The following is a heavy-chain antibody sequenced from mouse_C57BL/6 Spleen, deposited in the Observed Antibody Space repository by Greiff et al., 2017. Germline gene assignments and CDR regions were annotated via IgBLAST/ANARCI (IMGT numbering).Heavy chain of an antibody. CDR3: AREEDEGYYYGSRNWYFDV. D-gene: IGHD1-1*01. CDR1: GYSITSGYY. CDR2: ISYDGSN. Sequence: DVKLVESGPGLVKPSQSLSLTCSVTGYSITSGYYWNWLRQFPGNKLEWMGYISYDGSNNYNPSLKNRISITRDTSKNQFFLRLNSVTTEDTATYYCAREEDEGYYYGSRNWYFDVWGTGTTVTVSS. V-gene: IGHV3-6*01. J-gene: IGHJ1*03.